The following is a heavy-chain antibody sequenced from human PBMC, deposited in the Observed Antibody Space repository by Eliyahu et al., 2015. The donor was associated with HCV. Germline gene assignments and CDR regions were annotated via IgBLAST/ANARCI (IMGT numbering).Heavy chain of an antibody. V-gene: IGHV3-15*01. CDR3: TTGAPGGFDYYLDV. CDR1: GXPFXTGW. D-gene: IGHD3-10*01. J-gene: IGHJ6*03. CDR2: IKSKTDGGTT. Sequence: EVQLVESGGGLVXPGGSLXLSCAASGXPFXTGWMSWVRQAPGKGLEWIGRIKSKTDGGTTDYAAPVKGRFTISRDDSKSTLYLQMNSLKTEDTAVYYCTTGAPGGFDYYLDVWGQGTTVTVSS.